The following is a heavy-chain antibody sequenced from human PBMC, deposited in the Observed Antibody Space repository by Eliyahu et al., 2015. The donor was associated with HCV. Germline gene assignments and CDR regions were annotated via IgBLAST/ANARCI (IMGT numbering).Heavy chain of an antibody. D-gene: IGHD2-21*02. Sequence: EVQLVESGGGLVQPGGSLRLSCADSGFTFSRSWMHWVRQAPGKGLVWVSRINSDGSSTNYADSVKGRFTISRDNAKNTLYLQMNSLRVEDTAVYYCARARLVGRVTAIPDYWGQGTLVTVSS. CDR1: GFTFSRSW. CDR3: ARARLVGRVTAIPDY. CDR2: INSDGSST. V-gene: IGHV3-74*01. J-gene: IGHJ4*02.